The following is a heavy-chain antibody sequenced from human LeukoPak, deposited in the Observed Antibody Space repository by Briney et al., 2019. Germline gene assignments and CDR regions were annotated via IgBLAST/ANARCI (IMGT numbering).Heavy chain of an antibody. V-gene: IGHV3-74*01. Sequence: GGSLRLSCAASGFTLSSYWMHWVRQAPGKGLVWVSRINSDGSSTSYADSVKGRFTISRDNAKNSLYLQMNGLRAEDTAVYYCARGATDVTRWFDPWGQGTRVTVSS. CDR3: ARGATDVTRWFDP. J-gene: IGHJ5*02. D-gene: IGHD1-1*01. CDR2: INSDGSST. CDR1: GFTLSSYW.